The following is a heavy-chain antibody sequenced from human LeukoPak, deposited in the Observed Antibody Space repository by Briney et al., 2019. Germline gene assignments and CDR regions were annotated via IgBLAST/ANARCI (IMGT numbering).Heavy chain of an antibody. V-gene: IGHV4-34*01. CDR3: ARKRSYGYVYFDY. Sequence: KSSETLSLTCAVYGGSFSGYYWSWIRQPPGKGLEWIGEINHSGSTNYNPSLKGRVTISIDTSKNQFSLKLSSVTAADTAVYYCARKRSYGYVYFDYWGQGTLVTVSS. CDR2: INHSGST. CDR1: GGSFSGYY. J-gene: IGHJ4*02. D-gene: IGHD5-18*01.